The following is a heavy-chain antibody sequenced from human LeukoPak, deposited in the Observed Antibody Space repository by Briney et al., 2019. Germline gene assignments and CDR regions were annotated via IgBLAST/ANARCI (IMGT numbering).Heavy chain of an antibody. Sequence: GESLKISCKGSGYSFTSYWIGWVRQMPGKGLEWMGIIYPGDSDTRYSPSFQGQVTISADKSISTAYLQWSSLKASDTAMHYCARHLRNIAARRGAFDIWGQGTMVTVSS. CDR1: GYSFTSYW. V-gene: IGHV5-51*01. CDR2: IYPGDSDT. D-gene: IGHD6-6*01. J-gene: IGHJ3*02. CDR3: ARHLRNIAARRGAFDI.